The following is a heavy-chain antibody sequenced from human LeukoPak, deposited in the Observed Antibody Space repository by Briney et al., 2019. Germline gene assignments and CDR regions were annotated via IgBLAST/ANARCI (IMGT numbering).Heavy chain of an antibody. CDR3: ARQYCSSTSCPDQH. CDR2: ISGSGGST. J-gene: IGHJ1*01. CDR1: GFTFSAYD. V-gene: IGHV3-23*01. D-gene: IGHD2-2*01. Sequence: SGGSLRLSCAASGFTFSAYDMNWVRQAPGKGLEWVSAISGSGGSTYYADSVKGRFTISRDNSKNTLYLQMNSLRAEDTAVYYCARQYCSSTSCPDQHWGQGTLVTVSS.